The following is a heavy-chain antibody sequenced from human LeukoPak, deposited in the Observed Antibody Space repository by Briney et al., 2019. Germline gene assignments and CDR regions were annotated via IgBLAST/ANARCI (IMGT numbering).Heavy chain of an antibody. J-gene: IGHJ4*02. CDR2: INPNSGGT. CDR3: ARSVGYSSGWYLPVTPIDY. V-gene: IGHV1-2*02. CDR1: GYTFTSYY. D-gene: IGHD6-19*01. Sequence: ASVKVSCKASGYTFTSYYMHWVRQAPGQGLEWMGWINPNSGGTNYAQKFQGRVTMTRDTSISTAYMELSRLRSDDTAVYYCARSVGYSSGWYLPVTPIDYWGQGTLVTVSS.